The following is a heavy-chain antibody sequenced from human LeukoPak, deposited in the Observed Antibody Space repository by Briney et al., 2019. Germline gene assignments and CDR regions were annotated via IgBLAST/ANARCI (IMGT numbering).Heavy chain of an antibody. Sequence: GGSLRLSCAASGFTFSTYGMSWVRQAPGKGLEWVSGFSGSGYIYYADSVKGRFTISRDNSKNTLYLQMNSLRAEDTAVYYCAKDHYYYDSSGYDFDYWGQGTLVTVSS. CDR3: AKDHYYYDSSGYDFDY. CDR1: GFTFSTYG. V-gene: IGHV3-23*01. CDR2: FSGSGYI. J-gene: IGHJ4*02. D-gene: IGHD3-22*01.